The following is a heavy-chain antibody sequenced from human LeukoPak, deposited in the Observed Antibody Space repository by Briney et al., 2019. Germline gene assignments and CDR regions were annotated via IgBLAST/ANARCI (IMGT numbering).Heavy chain of an antibody. D-gene: IGHD3-22*01. J-gene: IGHJ4*02. CDR2: IYTSGST. CDR3: ARATYYYDSSGYPPGYFDY. CDR1: GGSLSSYY. Sequence: PSETLSLTCTVSGGSLSSYYWSWIRQPAGKGLEWIGRIYTSGSTNYNPSLKSRVTMSVDTSKNQFSLKLSSVTAADTAVYYCARATYYYDSSGYPPGYFDYWGQGTLVTVSS. V-gene: IGHV4-4*07.